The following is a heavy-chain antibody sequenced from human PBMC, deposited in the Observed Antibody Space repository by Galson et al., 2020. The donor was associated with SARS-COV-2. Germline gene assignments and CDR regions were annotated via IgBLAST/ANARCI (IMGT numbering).Heavy chain of an antibody. D-gene: IGHD3-10*01. Sequence: GESLKISCAASGFTFSIYVMSWVRQAPGKGLEWVSSISGSGGSTNYADSVMGRFTISRDNSKNTLYLQMNSLRAEDTAVYYCANSYGSGNYYSYHFDYWGQGILVTASS. V-gene: IGHV3-23*01. J-gene: IGHJ4*02. CDR3: ANSYGSGNYYSYHFDY. CDR2: ISGSGGST. CDR1: GFTFSIYV.